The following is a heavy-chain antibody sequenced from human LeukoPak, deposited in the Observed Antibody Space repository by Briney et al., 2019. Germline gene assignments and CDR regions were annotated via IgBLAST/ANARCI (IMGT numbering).Heavy chain of an antibody. V-gene: IGHV3-7*01. CDR3: ARLELTTAPYYFDY. Sequence: GGSLRLSCEASGFTFSSYWMSWVRQAPGKGLEGVANIKQDGSEKYYVDSVKGRFTISRDNAKNSLYLQMNSLRAEDTAVYYCARLELTTAPYYFDYWGQGTLVTVSS. D-gene: IGHD3-22*01. J-gene: IGHJ4*02. CDR1: GFTFSSYW. CDR2: IKQDGSEK.